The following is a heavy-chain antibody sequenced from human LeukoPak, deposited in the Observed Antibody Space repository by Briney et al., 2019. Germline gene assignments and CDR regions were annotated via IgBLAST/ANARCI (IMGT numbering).Heavy chain of an antibody. CDR1: GYTFTSYG. D-gene: IGHD6-19*01. CDR2: ISAYNGNT. J-gene: IGHJ5*02. Sequence: ASVKVSCKASGYTFTSYGISWVRQAPGQGLEWMGWISAYNGNTNYAQKLQGRVTMTTDTSTSTAYMELRSLRSDDTAVYYCARDRLAVAGGGWFDPWGQGTLVTVSS. V-gene: IGHV1-18*01. CDR3: ARDRLAVAGGGWFDP.